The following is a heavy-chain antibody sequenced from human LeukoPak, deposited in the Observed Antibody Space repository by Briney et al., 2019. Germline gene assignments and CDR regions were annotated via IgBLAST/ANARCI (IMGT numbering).Heavy chain of an antibody. CDR1: GYTFTSYD. D-gene: IGHD3-16*01. Sequence: ASVKVSCKASGYTFTSYDINWVRQATGRGLEWMRWMNPNSGNTGYAQKFQGRVTMTRNTSISTAYMELSSLRSEDTAVYYCARGSPNMGLVNWFDPWGQGTLVTVSS. J-gene: IGHJ5*02. V-gene: IGHV1-8*01. CDR3: ARGSPNMGLVNWFDP. CDR2: MNPNSGNT.